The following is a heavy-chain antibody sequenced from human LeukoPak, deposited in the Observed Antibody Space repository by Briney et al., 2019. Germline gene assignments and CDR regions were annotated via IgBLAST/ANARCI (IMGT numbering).Heavy chain of an antibody. Sequence: GGSLRLSCAASGFTFSSYSMNWVRQAPGKGLEWVSAIRGIDTSTYYGDSVKGRFTISRDNSKNTLYLQMNNLRAEDTAVYYCAKAPGDYYYYMDVWGKGTTVTISS. CDR3: AKAPGDYYYYMDV. V-gene: IGHV3-23*01. J-gene: IGHJ6*03. CDR2: IRGIDTST. D-gene: IGHD5-12*01. CDR1: GFTFSSYS.